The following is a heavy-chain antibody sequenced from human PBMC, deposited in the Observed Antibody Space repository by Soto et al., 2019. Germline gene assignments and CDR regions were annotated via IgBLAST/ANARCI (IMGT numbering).Heavy chain of an antibody. Sequence: SETLSLTCTVSGGSVSSGSYYWSWIRQPPGKGLEWIGYIYYSGSTNYNPSLKSRVTISVDTSKNQFSLKLSSVTAADTAVYYCARDTRKYSGSPDYYYYYGMDVWGQGTTVTVSS. CDR3: ARDTRKYSGSPDYYYYYGMDV. CDR1: GGSVSSGSYY. CDR2: IYYSGST. D-gene: IGHD1-26*01. V-gene: IGHV4-61*01. J-gene: IGHJ6*02.